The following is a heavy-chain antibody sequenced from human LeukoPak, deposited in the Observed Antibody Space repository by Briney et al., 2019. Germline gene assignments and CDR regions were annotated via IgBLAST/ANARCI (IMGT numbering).Heavy chain of an antibody. CDR3: ARERTNYDILTGYYNRTFDI. CDR1: GGSISIHY. Sequence: PSETLSLTCTVSGGSISIHYWTWIRQPPGKGPKWIGYVYNSGSTNYNPSLKSRVTISIDTSNKQFSLKMTSVTAEDPAVYYCARERTNYDILTGYYNRTFDIWGQGKMVIISS. D-gene: IGHD3-9*01. V-gene: IGHV4-59*11. J-gene: IGHJ3*02. CDR2: VYNSGST.